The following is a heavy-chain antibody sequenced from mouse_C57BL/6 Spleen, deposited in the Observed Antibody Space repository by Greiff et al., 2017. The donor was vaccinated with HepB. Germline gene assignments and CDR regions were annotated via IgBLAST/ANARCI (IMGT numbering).Heavy chain of an antibody. CDR2: IYPGSGST. Sequence: QVQLQQPGAELVKPGASVKMSCKASGYTFTSYWITWVKQRPGQGLEWIGDIYPGSGSTNYNEKFKSKATLTVDTSSSTAYMQLSSLTSEDSAVYYCERYYSNYTSWYFDVWGTGTTVTVSS. J-gene: IGHJ1*03. CDR3: ERYYSNYTSWYFDV. D-gene: IGHD2-5*01. CDR1: GYTFTSYW. V-gene: IGHV1-55*01.